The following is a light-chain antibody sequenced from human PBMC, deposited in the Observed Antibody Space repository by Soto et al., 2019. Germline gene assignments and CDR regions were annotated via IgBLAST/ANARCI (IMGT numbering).Light chain of an antibody. CDR3: SSYTSSSTLDVV. Sequence: QSALTQPASVSGSPGQSITISCTGTSSDVGGYNYVSWYQQHPGKAPKLMIYEVSNRPSGVSNRFSGSKSGNTASLTISGIQAEDEADYYCSSYTSSSTLDVVFGGGTQPTVL. V-gene: IGLV2-14*01. CDR2: EVS. CDR1: SSDVGGYNY. J-gene: IGLJ2*01.